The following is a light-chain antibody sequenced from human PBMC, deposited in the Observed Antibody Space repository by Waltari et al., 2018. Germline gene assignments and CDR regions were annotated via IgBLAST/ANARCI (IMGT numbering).Light chain of an antibody. CDR1: QTISYH. J-gene: IGKJ4*01. V-gene: IGKV3-11*01. CDR2: DAS. Sequence: EIVMTQSPGTLSLAPGERATLSCRASQTISYHLGWYQQKTGQAPRLLIYDASKRATGFPARFSGSGSETDFTLTISSLEPEDFAVYFCQQSSEWPLTFGGGTKVEIK. CDR3: QQSSEWPLT.